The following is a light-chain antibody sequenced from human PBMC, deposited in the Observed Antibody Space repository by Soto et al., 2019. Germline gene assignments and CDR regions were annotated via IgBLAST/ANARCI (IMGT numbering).Light chain of an antibody. CDR2: EVT. Sequence: QSVLTQPASVSGSPGQSITISCTGTSSDVGGYKFVSWYQQHPGKAPKLMIYEVTNRPPGVSNRFSGSKSGNTASLTISGLQAEDEADYYCSSYTSSSPYVFXTGTQVIV. V-gene: IGLV2-14*01. CDR1: SSDVGGYKF. CDR3: SSYTSSSPYV. J-gene: IGLJ1*01.